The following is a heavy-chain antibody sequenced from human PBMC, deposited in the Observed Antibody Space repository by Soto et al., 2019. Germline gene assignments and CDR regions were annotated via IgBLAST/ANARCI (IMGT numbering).Heavy chain of an antibody. CDR1: GYTFTSYG. D-gene: IGHD3-22*01. J-gene: IGHJ3*02. CDR3: ARDKRITMIVVVSIDAFDI. CDR2: SSAYNGNT. Sequence: GASVKVSCKASGYTFTSYGISWVRQAPGQRLEWMGWSSAYNGNTNYAQKLQGRVTMTTDTSTSTAYMELRSLRSDGTAVYYCARDKRITMIVVVSIDAFDIWGQGTMVTVSS. V-gene: IGHV1-18*01.